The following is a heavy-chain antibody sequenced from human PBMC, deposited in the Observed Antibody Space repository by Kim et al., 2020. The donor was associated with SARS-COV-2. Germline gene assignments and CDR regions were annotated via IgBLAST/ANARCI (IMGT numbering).Heavy chain of an antibody. CDR3: AGRVGGCSGGTCYWVDY. Sequence: ASVKVSCKASGYTFTSHDINWVRQATGQGLEWMGWMNPNSGNTGYAQKFQGRVTMTRNTPISTAYMELSSLRSEDTTVYYCAGRVGGCSGGTCYWVDYWGQGTLVTVSS. CDR1: GYTFTSHD. V-gene: IGHV1-8*01. D-gene: IGHD2-15*01. CDR2: MNPNSGNT. J-gene: IGHJ4*02.